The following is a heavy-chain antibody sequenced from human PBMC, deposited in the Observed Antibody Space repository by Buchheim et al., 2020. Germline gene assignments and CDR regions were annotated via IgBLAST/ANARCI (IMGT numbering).Heavy chain of an antibody. CDR1: GGTFTNYG. Sequence: QVRLVQSGAEVKRPGSSVKVSCKASGGTFTNYGISWVRQAPGQGLEWMGGINPIFGTSDYAQKFQDRVTITADESTSTAYMEMSSLRSADTAVYYCARECSGGGCYLVFYGMDVWGQGTT. J-gene: IGHJ6*02. V-gene: IGHV1-69*12. D-gene: IGHD2-15*01. CDR3: ARECSGGGCYLVFYGMDV. CDR2: INPIFGTS.